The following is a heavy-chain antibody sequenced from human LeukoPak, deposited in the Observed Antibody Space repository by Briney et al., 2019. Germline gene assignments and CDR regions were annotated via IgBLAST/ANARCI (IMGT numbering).Heavy chain of an antibody. V-gene: IGHV1-69*13. D-gene: IGHD5-18*01. CDR1: GGTSSSYA. CDR3: AKMEGYSYSDS. Sequence: GASVKVSCKASGGTSSSYAINWVRQAPGQGLVWMGGNIPIFGTTSYAQKFQGRVTITADGSTSTAYMELSSLRSEDTAVYYCAKMEGYSYSDSWGQGTLVTVSS. J-gene: IGHJ4*02. CDR2: NIPIFGTT.